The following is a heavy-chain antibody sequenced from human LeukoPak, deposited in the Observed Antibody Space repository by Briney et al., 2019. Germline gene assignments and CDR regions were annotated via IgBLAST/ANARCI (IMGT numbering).Heavy chain of an antibody. CDR3: ARDLSHRYYHSTGYAFDY. CDR1: GYTFTGYY. CDR2: INSNSGGT. D-gene: IGHD3-22*01. Sequence: ASVKVSCKASGYTFTGYYMHWVRQAPGQGLEWMGWINSNSGGTNYAQKFQGRVTMTRDTSTSTVYMDLSSLRSEDTAVYYCARDLSHRYYHSTGYAFDYWGQGTLVTVSS. J-gene: IGHJ4*02. V-gene: IGHV1-2*02.